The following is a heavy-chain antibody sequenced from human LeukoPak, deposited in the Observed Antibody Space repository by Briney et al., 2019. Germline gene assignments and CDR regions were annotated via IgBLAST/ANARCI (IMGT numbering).Heavy chain of an antibody. D-gene: IGHD2-15*01. CDR3: ASPNAKYCSGGSCYIN. V-gene: IGHV4-4*02. J-gene: IGHJ4*02. CDR2: IFHRGIP. Sequence: SGTLSLTCAVSGDSISNNWWSWVRQSPGKGLEWIGEIFHRGIPNYNPSLKSRVTMSIDKSNNQLSLKLNSVTAADTAVYYCASPNAKYCSGGSCYINWGQGTLVTVSS. CDR1: GDSISNNW.